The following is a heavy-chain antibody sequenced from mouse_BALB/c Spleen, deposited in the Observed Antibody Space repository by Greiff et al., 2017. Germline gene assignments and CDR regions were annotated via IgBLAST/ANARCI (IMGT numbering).Heavy chain of an antibody. D-gene: IGHD2-4*01. CDR1: GYTFTSYW. Sequence: LQQPGSELVRPGASVKLSCKASGYTFTSYWMHWVKQRPGQGLEWIGNIYPGSGSTNYDEKFKSKATLTVDTSSSTAYMQLSSLTSEDSAVYYCTRWWDYDDWFAYWGQGTLVTVSA. CDR2: IYPGSGST. J-gene: IGHJ3*01. CDR3: TRWWDYDDWFAY. V-gene: IGHV1S22*01.